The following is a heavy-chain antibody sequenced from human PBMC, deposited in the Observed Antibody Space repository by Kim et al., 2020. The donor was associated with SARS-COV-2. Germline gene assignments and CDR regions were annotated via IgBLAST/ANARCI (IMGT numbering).Heavy chain of an antibody. CDR3: AKDRGRIVDY. V-gene: IGHV6-1*01. J-gene: IGHJ4*02. Sequence: SNDYAASVKSRITLNADTSRNQLSLQLNSVTPEDTAIYYCAKDRGRIVDYWGQGTLVTVSS. D-gene: IGHD2-15*01. CDR2: SN.